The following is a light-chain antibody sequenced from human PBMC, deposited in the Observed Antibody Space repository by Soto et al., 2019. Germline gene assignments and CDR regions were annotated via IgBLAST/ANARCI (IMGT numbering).Light chain of an antibody. J-gene: IGKJ2*01. CDR3: QQSYSIPYT. V-gene: IGKV1-39*01. CDR1: QSISSN. CDR2: AAS. Sequence: DIQMTQSASSLSASVGDRVTITCRASQSISSNLNWHQQKPGKAPKVLIYAASSLQSGVPSRFSGSGSGTDFTRTISSLQPEDVATYYCQQSYSIPYTFGQGTKLESK.